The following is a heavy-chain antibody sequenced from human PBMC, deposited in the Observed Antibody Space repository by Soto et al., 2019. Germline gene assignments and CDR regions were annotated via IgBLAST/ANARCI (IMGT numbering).Heavy chain of an antibody. CDR2: VYYSGST. Sequence: QLQLQESGPGLVKPSETLSLTCTVSGGSISSSSYFWGCIRKPPGKGLEWIGTVYYSGSTYYNPSLRSRVTISVDTSKNQFSLKLSTVTAADTAVYYCVRRGGAVAGTSRFDSWGQGMLVTVSS. V-gene: IGHV4-39*01. CDR3: VRRGGAVAGTSRFDS. D-gene: IGHD6-19*01. CDR1: GGSISSSSYF. J-gene: IGHJ4*02.